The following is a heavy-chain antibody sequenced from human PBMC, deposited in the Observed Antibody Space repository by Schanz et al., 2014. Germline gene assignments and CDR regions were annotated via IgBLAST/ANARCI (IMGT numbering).Heavy chain of an antibody. CDR3: AKDGTGGSGSYSADGGMDV. CDR1: GFNFSDYA. Sequence: EVHLLESGGGLVPPGGSLRLSCAASGFNFSDYAMCWVRQAPGKGLEWVSAISGGGGTTYYTDSVKGRFTISRDNSKSTLYLQMNSLRAEDTAVYYCAKDGTGGSGSYSADGGMDVWGQGTTVTVSS. D-gene: IGHD3-10*01. V-gene: IGHV3-23*01. J-gene: IGHJ6*02. CDR2: ISGGGGTT.